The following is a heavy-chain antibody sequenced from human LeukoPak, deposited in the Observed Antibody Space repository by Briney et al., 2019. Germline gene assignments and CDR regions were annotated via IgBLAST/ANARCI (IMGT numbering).Heavy chain of an antibody. Sequence: GGSLKLSCAASGFTFSGSAMHWVSQASGKGLGWVGRIRSKANSYATAYAASVKGRFTISRDDSKNTAYLQMNSLKTEDTAVYYCTRRIGYCSGGSCLRSYGMDVWGQGTTVTVSS. CDR3: TRRIGYCSGGSCLRSYGMDV. V-gene: IGHV3-73*01. CDR1: GFTFSGSA. CDR2: IRSKANSYAT. J-gene: IGHJ6*02. D-gene: IGHD2-15*01.